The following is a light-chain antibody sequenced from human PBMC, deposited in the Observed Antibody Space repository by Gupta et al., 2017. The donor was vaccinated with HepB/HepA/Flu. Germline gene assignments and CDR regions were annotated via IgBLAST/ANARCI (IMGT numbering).Light chain of an antibody. V-gene: IGKV2-28*01. CDR1: RSRLRTSGYNY. CDR3: MQDQGPAR. J-gene: IGKJ1*01. Sequence: IVMTQSPLSLPVTPREPASISCRSSRSRLRTSGYNYLDWYLQKPGQSPQLLTYLGSNRPSGVPDRFSGSGSGTEFTLKISRVEAEDVGVYYCMQDQGPARFGQGTKLEIK. CDR2: LGS.